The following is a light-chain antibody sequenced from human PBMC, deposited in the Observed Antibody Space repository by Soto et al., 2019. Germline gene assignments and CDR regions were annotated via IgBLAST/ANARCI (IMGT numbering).Light chain of an antibody. Sequence: DIQLTQSPSSLSASVGATVTITCRAGQTVKNYLNWYQLKPGKVPKLLIYAASSLQNGVPARFVGGASGTDFTLTIITLQPEDCATYYCQQSYSDRQTFGQGTKLEI. V-gene: IGKV1-39*01. CDR3: QQSYSDRQT. CDR1: QTVKNY. J-gene: IGKJ2*01. CDR2: AAS.